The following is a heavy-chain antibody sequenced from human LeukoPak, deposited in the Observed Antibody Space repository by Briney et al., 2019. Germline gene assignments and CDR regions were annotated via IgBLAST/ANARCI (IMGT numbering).Heavy chain of an antibody. Sequence: VASVKVSCKASGYTFTSYGISWLRKAPAQEHEPMGWYNAYHGNTTYAQELQGRVTITTDTSTSIAYMELRSLRSDDTAVYYCARDDARITIFGVVIKSGHFDYWGQGTLVTVSS. V-gene: IGHV1-18*01. CDR1: GYTFTSYG. CDR3: ARDDARITIFGVVIKSGHFDY. D-gene: IGHD3-3*01. J-gene: IGHJ4*02. CDR2: YNAYHGNT.